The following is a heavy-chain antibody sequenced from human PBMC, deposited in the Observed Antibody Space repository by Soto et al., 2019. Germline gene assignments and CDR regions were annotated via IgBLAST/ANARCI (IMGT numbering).Heavy chain of an antibody. Sequence: EVQLVESGGGLVKPGGSLRLSCAASGFTFSSYEMNWVRQAPGKGLEWVSYISSSGSTIYYADSVKGRFTISRDNAKNSLYLQMNSLRAEDTAVYYCARGFLEYWYFDLWGRGTLVTVSS. J-gene: IGHJ2*01. CDR2: ISSSGSTI. V-gene: IGHV3-48*03. CDR3: ARGFLEYWYFDL. CDR1: GFTFSSYE.